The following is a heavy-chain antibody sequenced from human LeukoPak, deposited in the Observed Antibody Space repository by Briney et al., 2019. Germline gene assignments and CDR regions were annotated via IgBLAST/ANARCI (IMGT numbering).Heavy chain of an antibody. V-gene: IGHV4-38-2*02. CDR1: GYSISSGYY. D-gene: IGHD3-9*01. Sequence: SETLSLTCTVSGYSISSGYYWGWIRQPPGKGLEWIGSIYHSGSTYYNPSLKSRVTMSVDTSKNQFSLKLSSVTAADTAVYYCAREYYDILTGYYYFDYWGQGTLVTVSS. J-gene: IGHJ4*02. CDR2: IYHSGST. CDR3: AREYYDILTGYYYFDY.